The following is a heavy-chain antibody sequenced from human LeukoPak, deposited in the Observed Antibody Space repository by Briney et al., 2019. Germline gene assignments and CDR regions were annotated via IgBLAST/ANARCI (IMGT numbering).Heavy chain of an antibody. CDR3: AKNSALRSYAGLDY. CDR2: ISGVGGDI. D-gene: IGHD4-17*01. CDR1: GFAFSNYG. J-gene: IGHJ4*02. Sequence: TGGSLRLSCAASGFAFSNYGMSWVRQAPGKGLEWVSVISGVGGDIYYADFVKGRFTISRDNSESTLYLQMNSLRAEDTAVYYCAKNSALRSYAGLDYWGQGTLVTVSS. V-gene: IGHV3-23*01.